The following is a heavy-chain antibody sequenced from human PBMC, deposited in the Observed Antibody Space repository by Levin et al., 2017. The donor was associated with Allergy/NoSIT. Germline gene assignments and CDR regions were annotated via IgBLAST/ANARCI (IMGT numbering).Heavy chain of an antibody. CDR1: GFTFSSYG. Sequence: GESLKISCAASGFTFSSYGMHWVRQAPGKGLEWVAVIWYDGSNKYYADSVKGRFTISRDNSKNTLYLQMNSLRAEDTAVYYCARAPQYVYYFDYWGQGTLVTVSS. CDR3: ARAPQYVYYFDY. CDR2: IWYDGSNK. V-gene: IGHV3-33*01. D-gene: IGHD3-16*01. J-gene: IGHJ4*02.